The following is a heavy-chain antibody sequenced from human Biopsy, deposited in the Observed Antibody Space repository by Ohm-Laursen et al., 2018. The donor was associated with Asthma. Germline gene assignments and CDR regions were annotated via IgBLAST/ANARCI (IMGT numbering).Heavy chain of an antibody. J-gene: IGHJ4*02. CDR1: GFTFSSYS. V-gene: IGHV3-48*01. CDR3: ASQSSGPDFWSGYYYFDY. CDR2: ISSSSSTI. D-gene: IGHD3-3*01. Sequence: SLRLSCAASGFTFSSYSMNWVRQAPGKGLEWVSYISSSSSTIYYADSVKGRFTISRDNSKNTLCLQMNSLRAEDTAVYYCASQSSGPDFWSGYYYFDYWGQGTLVTVSS.